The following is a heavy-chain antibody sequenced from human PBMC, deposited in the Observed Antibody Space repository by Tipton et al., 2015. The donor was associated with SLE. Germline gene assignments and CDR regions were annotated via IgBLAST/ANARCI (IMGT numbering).Heavy chain of an antibody. J-gene: IGHJ5*02. V-gene: IGHV5-10-1*01. Sequence: QSGAEVKKPGESLGISCTGSENNFTSYWIIWVRQMPGKGLECMGRIDPSDSYTKYSPSFQGHVTISADKSISTAYLQWNSLKASDTAIYYCARRRLIGADTGLTWGQGTLVTVSS. CDR1: ENNFTSYW. D-gene: IGHD7-27*01. CDR2: IDPSDSYT. CDR3: ARRRLIGADTGLT.